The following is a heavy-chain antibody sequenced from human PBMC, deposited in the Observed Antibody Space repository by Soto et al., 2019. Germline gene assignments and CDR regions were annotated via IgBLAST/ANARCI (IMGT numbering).Heavy chain of an antibody. V-gene: IGHV4-31*03. D-gene: IGHD6-6*01. CDR2: IYDSESA. Sequence: SETLSLTCNVSGESISSGGYYWSWIRHHPRKGLEWIGYIYDSESAYYNPSLKSRVTISMDTSKNHFAMRLSSVTDADTAVYYCARASSSSSAADYWGQGTLVTVS. J-gene: IGHJ4*02. CDR3: ARASSSSSAADY. CDR1: GESISSGGYY.